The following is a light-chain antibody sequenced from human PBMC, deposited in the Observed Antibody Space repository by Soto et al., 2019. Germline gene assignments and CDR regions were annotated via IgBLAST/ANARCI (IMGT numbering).Light chain of an antibody. Sequence: DIQMTQSPSTLSASVGDRVTITCRASQSVSRRLAWYQQKPGKGPKLLIYDASSLESGVSSRFSGSGSGTEFTLTISSLQPEDFATYYCQQSYSTPITFGQGTRLEIK. CDR1: QSVSRR. J-gene: IGKJ5*01. CDR3: QQSYSTPIT. V-gene: IGKV1-5*01. CDR2: DAS.